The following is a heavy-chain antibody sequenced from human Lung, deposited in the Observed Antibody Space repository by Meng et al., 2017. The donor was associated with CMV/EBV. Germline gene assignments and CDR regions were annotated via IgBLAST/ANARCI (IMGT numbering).Heavy chain of an antibody. CDR3: ARRKGGSSWGDFVY. CDR1: GYTFTSYD. J-gene: IGHJ4*02. V-gene: IGHV1-8*01. D-gene: IGHD6-6*01. Sequence: ASVXVSXKASGYTFTSYDINWVRQATGQGLEWMGWMNPNSGNTGYAQNFQGRVTMTRNTSISTVYMELSGLRSEDTAVYYCARRKGGSSWGDFVYWGQGTLVNV. CDR2: MNPNSGNT.